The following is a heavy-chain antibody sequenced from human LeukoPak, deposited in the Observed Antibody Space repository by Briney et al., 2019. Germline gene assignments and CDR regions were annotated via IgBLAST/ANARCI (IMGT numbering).Heavy chain of an antibody. D-gene: IGHD3-22*01. J-gene: IGHJ5*02. CDR2: MNPNSGNT. CDR3: ARDGDYYDSSGYHRGWFDP. CDR1: GYTFTSYD. V-gene: IGHV1-8*01. Sequence: ASVKVSCKASGYTFTSYDINWVRQATGQGLEWMGWMNPNSGNTGYAQKFQGRVTMTRNTSISTAYMELSSLRSEDTAVYYCARDGDYYDSSGYHRGWFDPWGQGTLVTVSS.